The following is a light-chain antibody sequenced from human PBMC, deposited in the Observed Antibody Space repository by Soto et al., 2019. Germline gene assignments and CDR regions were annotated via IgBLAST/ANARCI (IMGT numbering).Light chain of an antibody. CDR2: PAS. Sequence: DIQMTQSPSSLSASVGDRVTITCRASQGIGNYLAWFQQKPGEAPRSLIYPASSSQTGVPPKFSGSGSGTDFIRTISSLQPEDSAIYYCQQYNSYPLTFGGGTKVEIK. CDR1: QGIGNY. V-gene: IGKV1-16*02. J-gene: IGKJ4*01. CDR3: QQYNSYPLT.